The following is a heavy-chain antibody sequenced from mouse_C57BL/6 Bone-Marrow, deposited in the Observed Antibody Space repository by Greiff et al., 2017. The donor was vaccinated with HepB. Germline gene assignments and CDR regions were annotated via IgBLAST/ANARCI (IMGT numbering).Heavy chain of an antibody. CDR3: ARFSQYAMDY. CDR2: IDPSDSYT. Sequence: VQLQQPGAELVRPGTSVKLSCKASGYTFTSYWMHWVKQRPGQGLEWIGVIDPSDSYTNYNQKFKGKATLTVDTSSSTAYMQLSSLTSEDSAVYYCARFSQYAMDYWGQGTSVTVAS. CDR1: GYTFTSYW. V-gene: IGHV1-59*01. J-gene: IGHJ4*01.